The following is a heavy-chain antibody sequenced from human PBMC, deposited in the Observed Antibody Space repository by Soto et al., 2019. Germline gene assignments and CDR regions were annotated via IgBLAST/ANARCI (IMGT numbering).Heavy chain of an antibody. Sequence: ASVKVSCNASGYTFTSYAMHWVRQAPGQRLEWMGWINAGNDNTKYSQKFQGRVTITRDTTASTAYMELSSLRSEDTAVYYCARGRRSPYIFWFDPWGQGTLVTVSS. CDR3: ARGRRSPYIFWFDP. J-gene: IGHJ5*02. CDR2: INAGNDNT. V-gene: IGHV1-3*01. D-gene: IGHD2-21*01. CDR1: GYTFTSYA.